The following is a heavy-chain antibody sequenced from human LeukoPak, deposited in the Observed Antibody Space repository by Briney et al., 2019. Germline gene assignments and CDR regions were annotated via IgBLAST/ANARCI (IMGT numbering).Heavy chain of an antibody. D-gene: IGHD3-22*01. J-gene: IGHJ4*02. CDR2: ISSDGRND. Sequence: GGSLRLSCAASGFPFSTYKMHWVRQAPGKGLEWVAFISSDGRNDYCADSVKGRFTISRDNAKNSLYLQMNSLRAEDTAVYYCASATNIYDSSGYYWDNDYWGQGTLVTVSS. CDR1: GFPFSTYK. CDR3: ASATNIYDSSGYYWDNDY. V-gene: IGHV3-30*04.